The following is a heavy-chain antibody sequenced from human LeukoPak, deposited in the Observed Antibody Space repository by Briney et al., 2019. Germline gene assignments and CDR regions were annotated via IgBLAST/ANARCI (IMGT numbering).Heavy chain of an antibody. CDR1: GYTFTSYG. Sequence: ASVKVSCKASGYTFTSYGISWVRQAPGQGLEWVGWISAYNGNTNYAQTLQGRVTMSTDTSPGTAYMKPGSVGSDDTAVYYRARRVAVARRDAFDIWGQGTMVTVSS. V-gene: IGHV1-18*01. CDR3: ARRVAVARRDAFDI. D-gene: IGHD6-19*01. CDR2: ISAYNGNT. J-gene: IGHJ3*02.